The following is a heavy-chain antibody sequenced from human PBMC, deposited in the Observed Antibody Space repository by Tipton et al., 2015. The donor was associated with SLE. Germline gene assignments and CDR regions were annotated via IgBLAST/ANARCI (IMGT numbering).Heavy chain of an antibody. Sequence: TLSLTCAVHGVSFGGYYWTWIRQTPGKGLEWIGEINHDGSTNYNPSLKSRVTISLDTPKNQFSLKLTSVTAADTAVYYCARAPSAWNYYYALDIWGQGTKVTVSS. V-gene: IGHV4-34*01. J-gene: IGHJ3*02. CDR2: INHDGST. CDR1: GVSFGGYY. CDR3: ARAPSAWNYYYALDI. D-gene: IGHD1-7*01.